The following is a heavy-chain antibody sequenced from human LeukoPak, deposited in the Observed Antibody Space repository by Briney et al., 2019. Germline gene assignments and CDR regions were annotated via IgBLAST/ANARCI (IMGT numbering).Heavy chain of an antibody. J-gene: IGHJ5*02. CDR3: ARSGGPSLYDFWRYNWFDP. CDR1: GYTFTSYY. Sequence: ASVKVSCKASGYTFTSYYMHWVRQAPGQGLEWMGIINPSGGSTSYAQKFQGRVTMTRDTSTSTVYMELRSLRSDDTAVYYCARSGGPSLYDFWRYNWFDPWGQGTLVTVSS. D-gene: IGHD3-3*01. CDR2: INPSGGST. V-gene: IGHV1-46*01.